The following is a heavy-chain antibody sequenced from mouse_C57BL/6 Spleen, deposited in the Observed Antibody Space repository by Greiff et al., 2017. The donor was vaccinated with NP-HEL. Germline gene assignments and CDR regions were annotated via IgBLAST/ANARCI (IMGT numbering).Heavy chain of an antibody. V-gene: IGHV14-1*01. Sequence: VQLQQSGAELVRPGASVKLSCTASGFNIKDYYMHWVKQRPEQGLEWIGRIDAEDGDTEYAPKFQGKATMTADTSSNTAYLQLSSLTSEDTAVYYCTTVDSSGPWFAYWGQGTLVTVSA. CDR3: TTVDSSGPWFAY. J-gene: IGHJ3*01. D-gene: IGHD3-2*02. CDR2: IDAEDGDT. CDR1: GFNIKDYY.